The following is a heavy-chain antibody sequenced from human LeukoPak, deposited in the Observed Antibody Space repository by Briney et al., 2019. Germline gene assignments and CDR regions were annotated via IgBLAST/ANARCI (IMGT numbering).Heavy chain of an antibody. J-gene: IGHJ6*03. V-gene: IGHV3-23*01. CDR1: GFTFSSYA. CDR3: AKDLRGLSTLYYYYMDV. D-gene: IGHD3-16*02. CDR2: ISGRGGST. Sequence: AGGSLRLSCAASGFTFSSYAMSWVRQAPGKGLEWVSAISGRGGSTYYADSVKGRFTISRDNSKNTLYLQMNSLRAEDTAVYYCAKDLRGLSTLYYYYMDVWGKGTTVTVSS.